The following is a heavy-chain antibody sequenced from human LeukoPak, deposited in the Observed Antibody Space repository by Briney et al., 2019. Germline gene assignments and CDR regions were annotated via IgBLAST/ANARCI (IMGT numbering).Heavy chain of an antibody. CDR3: ARILGYCSSTSCYHSDALDI. V-gene: IGHV1-8*03. Sequence: GASVKVSCKASGYTFTSYDINWVRQATGQGLEWMGWMNPNSGNTGYAQKFQGRVTITRNTSISTAYMELSSLRSEDTAVYYCARILGYCSSTSCYHSDALDIWGQGTMVTVSS. J-gene: IGHJ3*02. D-gene: IGHD2-2*01. CDR2: MNPNSGNT. CDR1: GYTFTSYD.